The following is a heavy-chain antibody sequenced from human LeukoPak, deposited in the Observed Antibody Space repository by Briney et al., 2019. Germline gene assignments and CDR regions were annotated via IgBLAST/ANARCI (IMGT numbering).Heavy chain of an antibody. V-gene: IGHV4-34*01. D-gene: IGHD4-17*01. Sequence: SETLSLTCSVNGVSFSGYYWSWIRQSPGKGLEWIGEINHSGGTNYNPSLGSRVTISVDTSKNQFSLNLRSVTAADTAVYYCARGSDDYGDYYFFDYWGQGTLVTVSS. J-gene: IGHJ4*02. CDR1: GVSFSGYY. CDR3: ARGSDDYGDYYFFDY. CDR2: INHSGGT.